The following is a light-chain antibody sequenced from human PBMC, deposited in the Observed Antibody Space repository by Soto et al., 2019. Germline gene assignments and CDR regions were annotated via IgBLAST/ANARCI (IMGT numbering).Light chain of an antibody. CDR3: RSYTSSNTVV. CDR2: EVS. Sequence: QSALTQPASVSGSPGQSITISCTGTSRDVGGYVSWYQQHPGKAPKLMIYEVSNRPSGVSNRFSGSKSGNTASLTISGLQAEDEAEYYCRSYTSSNTVVFGGGTKLTVL. V-gene: IGLV2-14*01. J-gene: IGLJ2*01. CDR1: SRDVGGY.